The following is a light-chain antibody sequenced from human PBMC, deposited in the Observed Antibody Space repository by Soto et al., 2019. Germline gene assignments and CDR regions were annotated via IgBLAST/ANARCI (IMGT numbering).Light chain of an antibody. J-gene: IGKJ3*01. CDR1: QAISSY. V-gene: IGKV1-9*01. Sequence: IQLTQSPSSLSASVGDRVTITCRASQAISSYLGWFQQKPGKAPKLLIYAASTLQSGVSSRFSGSGSGTDFTLTISSLQPEDFATYYCQQFDRYPRTFGPGTKVDIK. CDR3: QQFDRYPRT. CDR2: AAS.